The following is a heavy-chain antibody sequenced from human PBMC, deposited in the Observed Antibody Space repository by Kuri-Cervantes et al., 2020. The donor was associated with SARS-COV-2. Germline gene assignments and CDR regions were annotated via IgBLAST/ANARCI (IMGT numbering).Heavy chain of an antibody. CDR2: ISYDGKKK. J-gene: IGHJ4*02. Sequence: GESLKSSGAASGFNFSRTDMHWVRQAPGKGLEWVAVISYDGKKKKCIGSGKGRFTISRDNSQNTVYLRMTNLRSEDTAMYYCAKDHFGVHDFWGQGTLVTVSS. CDR3: AKDHFGVHDF. CDR1: GFNFSRTD. V-gene: IGHV3-30*18. D-gene: IGHD2-21*01.